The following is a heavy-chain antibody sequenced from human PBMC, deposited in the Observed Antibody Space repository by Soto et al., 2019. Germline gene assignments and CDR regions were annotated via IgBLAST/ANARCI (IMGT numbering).Heavy chain of an antibody. Sequence: TLSLPSPVSAGSPSPGDHYWCCLRHHQEKGLEWIEYIYYSGSTYYNPSLPSRVTIAEDTSKNQFFLKLKSVTAADTVVYYWARAEFYGGTLGPWGDGPLVTVS. CDR1: AGSPSPGDHY. D-gene: IGHD4-17*01. J-gene: IGHJ5*02. CDR3: ARAEFYGGTLGP. V-gene: IGHV4-30-4*01. CDR2: IYYSGST.